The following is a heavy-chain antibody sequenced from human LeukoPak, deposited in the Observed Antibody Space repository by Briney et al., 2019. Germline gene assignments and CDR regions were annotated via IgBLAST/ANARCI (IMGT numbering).Heavy chain of an antibody. CDR3: ARDNWNYFPHYYYGMDV. D-gene: IGHD1-7*01. J-gene: IGHJ6*02. Sequence: SETLSLTCTVSGGSISSYYWSWIRQPAGKGLEWIGRIYTSGSTNYNPSLKRRVTMSVDTSKNQFSLKLSSVTAADTAVYYCARDNWNYFPHYYYGMDVWGQGTTVTVSS. CDR2: IYTSGST. V-gene: IGHV4-4*07. CDR1: GGSISSYY.